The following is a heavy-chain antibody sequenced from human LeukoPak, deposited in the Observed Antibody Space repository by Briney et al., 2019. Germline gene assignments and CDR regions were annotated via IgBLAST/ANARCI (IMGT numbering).Heavy chain of an antibody. CDR3: ARTPPLRYFDWHLLFDY. CDR2: IYYSGST. V-gene: IGHV4-59*01. J-gene: IGHJ4*02. Sequence: SETLSLTCTVSGGSISSYYWSWIRQPPGKGLEWIGYIYYSGSTNYNPSLKSRVTISVDTSKNQFSLTLSSVTAADTAVYYCARTPPLRYFDWHLLFDYWGQGTLVTVSS. CDR1: GGSISSYY. D-gene: IGHD3-9*01.